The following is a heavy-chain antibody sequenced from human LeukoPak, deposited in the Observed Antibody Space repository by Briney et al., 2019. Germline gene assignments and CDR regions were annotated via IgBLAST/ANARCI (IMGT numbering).Heavy chain of an antibody. Sequence: SETLSLTCAVYGENFSTYHYSWIRQSPGKGLEWIGEINHSGSTNYNPSLKSRVTISVDTSKKQFSLKLTSVTAADTAVYYCAREHYSSGYQEGNWFDPWGQGTLVTVSS. CDR3: AREHYSSGYQEGNWFDP. CDR2: INHSGST. CDR1: GENFSTYH. D-gene: IGHD3-22*01. J-gene: IGHJ5*02. V-gene: IGHV4-34*01.